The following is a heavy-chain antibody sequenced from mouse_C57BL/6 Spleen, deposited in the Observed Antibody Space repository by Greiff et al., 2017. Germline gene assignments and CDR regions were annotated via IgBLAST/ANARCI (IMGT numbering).Heavy chain of an antibody. CDR1: GFTFSDYY. Sequence: EVQLVESEGGLVQPGRSMKLSCTASGFTFSDYYMAWVRQVPEKGLEWVANINYDGSSTYYLDSLKSRFIISRDNAKNILYLQMSSLKSEDTATYYCAREDISWFAYWGQGTLVTVSA. CDR3: AREDISWFAY. J-gene: IGHJ3*01. CDR2: INYDGSST. V-gene: IGHV5-16*01.